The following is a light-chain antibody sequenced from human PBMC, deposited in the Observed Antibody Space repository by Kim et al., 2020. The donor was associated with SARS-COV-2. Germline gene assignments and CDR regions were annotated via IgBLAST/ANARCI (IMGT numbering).Light chain of an antibody. CDR2: KAS. Sequence: DIQMTQSPSTLSASVGDRVTITCRASHSISSSLAWYQQKPGKAPKLLIYKASSLESGVPSRFSGSGSGTRFTLSITSLQPDDFATYYCQQYNSNSELTFGVGTKVDIK. J-gene: IGKJ4*01. CDR3: QQYNSNSELT. V-gene: IGKV1-5*03. CDR1: HSISSS.